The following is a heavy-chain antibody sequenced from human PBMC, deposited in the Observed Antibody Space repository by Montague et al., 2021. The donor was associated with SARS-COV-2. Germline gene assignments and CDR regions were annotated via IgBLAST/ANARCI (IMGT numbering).Heavy chain of an antibody. Sequence: SETLSLTCAVYGGSFSGYYWSWIRRPPGKGLEWIGEVKDSGSTNYIPSLKSRVAISVDTSKNQFSLKLRSVTAADTAVYFCARGALTVGNYEFWRGYYTSHLDYWGQGTLVTVSS. CDR2: VKDSGST. D-gene: IGHD3-3*01. J-gene: IGHJ4*02. V-gene: IGHV4-34*01. CDR1: GGSFSGYY. CDR3: ARGALTVGNYEFWRGYYTSHLDY.